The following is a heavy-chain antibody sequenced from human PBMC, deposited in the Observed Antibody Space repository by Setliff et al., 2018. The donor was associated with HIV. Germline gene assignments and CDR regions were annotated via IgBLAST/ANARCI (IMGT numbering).Heavy chain of an antibody. Sequence: ASVKVSCKASGYTFTSYAMHWVRQAPGQRLEWMGWINAGNGNTKYSQKFQGRVTITRDTSASTAYMELSSLRSEDTAVYYCAGEIRNYDFWSGYWEDHYFDSWGQGTLVTVSS. CDR3: AGEIRNYDFWSGYWEDHYFDS. D-gene: IGHD3-3*01. CDR1: GYTFTSYA. J-gene: IGHJ4*02. V-gene: IGHV1-3*01. CDR2: INAGNGNT.